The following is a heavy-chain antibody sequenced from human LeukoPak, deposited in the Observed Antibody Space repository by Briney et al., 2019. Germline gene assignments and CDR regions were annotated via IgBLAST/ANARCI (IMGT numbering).Heavy chain of an antibody. Sequence: QSSETLSLTCTVSGGSINIYYWSWIRQPPGKGLEWIGYFYYSGSTNYNPSLKSRVTISVDTSKNQFSLKLSSVTAADTAVYYCARYSGTQLGPWGQGTLVTVSS. CDR1: GGSINIYY. CDR2: FYYSGST. CDR3: ARYSGTQLGP. J-gene: IGHJ5*02. V-gene: IGHV4-59*01. D-gene: IGHD1-26*01.